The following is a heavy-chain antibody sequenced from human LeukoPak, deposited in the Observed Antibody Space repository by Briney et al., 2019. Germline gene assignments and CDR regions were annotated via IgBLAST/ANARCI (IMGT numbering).Heavy chain of an antibody. CDR1: GFHFSCYA. CDR3: GKDEQGFGMQTSH. CDR2: ITGSSGST. D-gene: IGHD1-14*01. Sequence: GGPLRLPCTASGFHFSCYAVLWLRQAPGKGLEGGSAITGSSGSTYYADSVKGRFTASRDNPRNTLYLQMNSLRAEDMDVYYCGKDEQGFGMQTSHWGQGTLVTVSS. J-gene: IGHJ4*02. V-gene: IGHV3-23*01.